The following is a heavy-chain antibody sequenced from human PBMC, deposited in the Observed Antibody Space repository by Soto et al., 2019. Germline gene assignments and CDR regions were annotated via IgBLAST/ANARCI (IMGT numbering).Heavy chain of an antibody. Sequence: QVQLVQSGAEVKKPGSSVKVSCKASGGTFSSYAISWVRQAPGQGLEWMGGIIPIFGTANYAQKFQGRVTITADKSTSTAYMELSSLRSEDTAVYYCARGRKFLEWLLTRYVYYYYGMDVWGHGTTVTVSS. J-gene: IGHJ6*02. CDR2: IIPIFGTA. D-gene: IGHD3-3*01. V-gene: IGHV1-69*06. CDR1: GGTFSSYA. CDR3: ARGRKFLEWLLTRYVYYYYGMDV.